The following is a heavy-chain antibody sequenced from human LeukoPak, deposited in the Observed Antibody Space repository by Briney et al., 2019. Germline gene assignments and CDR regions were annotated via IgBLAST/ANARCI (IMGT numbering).Heavy chain of an antibody. CDR2: IRSKANSYAT. CDR3: TSGLSVRRSNNTPVDY. J-gene: IGHJ4*02. D-gene: IGHD1-1*01. CDR1: GFTFSGSA. Sequence: PGGSLRLSCTASGFTFSGSAMHWVRQASGKGLEWVGRIRSKANSYATVYAASVKGRFTISRDDSKNTAYLQVNSLKTEDTAVYYCTSGLSVRRSNNTPVDYWGQGTLVTVSS. V-gene: IGHV3-73*01.